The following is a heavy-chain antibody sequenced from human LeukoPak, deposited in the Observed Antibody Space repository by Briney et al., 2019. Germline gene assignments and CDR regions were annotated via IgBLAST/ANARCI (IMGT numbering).Heavy chain of an antibody. D-gene: IGHD3-16*01. CDR2: IYYSGST. V-gene: IGHV4-59*01. CDR1: GGSISSYY. Sequence: SETLSLTCTVSGGSISSYYWSWIRQPPGKGLEWIGYIYYSGSTNYNPSLKSRVTISVDTSKNQFSLKLSSVTAADTAVYFCAGEPLPDVGGNYPPTWGQEPLVIVPS. CDR3: AGEPLPDVGGNYPPT. J-gene: IGHJ4*02.